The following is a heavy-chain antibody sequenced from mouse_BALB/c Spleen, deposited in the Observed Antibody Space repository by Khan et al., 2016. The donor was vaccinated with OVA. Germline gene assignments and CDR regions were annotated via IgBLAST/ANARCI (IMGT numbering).Heavy chain of an antibody. V-gene: IGHV9-3-1*01. CDR2: MNTYTGEP. Sequence: QIQLVQSGPELKKPGETVKISCKATGYTFTDYVINWVKQSPGEGLKWMGWMNTYTGEPTYADDFKGRFAFSLATSASTAYSQISILNNEDTATYFCVRVDVGYWGQGTTLTVSS. CDR3: VRVDVGY. CDR1: GYTFTDYV. J-gene: IGHJ2*01.